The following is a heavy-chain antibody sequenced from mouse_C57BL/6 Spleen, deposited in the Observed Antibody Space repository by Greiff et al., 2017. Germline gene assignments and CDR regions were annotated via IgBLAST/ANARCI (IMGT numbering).Heavy chain of an antibody. CDR1: GFTFSDYG. CDR3: ARNYYGSSYAMDY. Sequence: EVKLMESGGGLVKPGGSLKLSCAASGFTFSDYGMHWVRQAPEKGLEWVAYISRGSSTIYYADTVKGRFTIARDNAKNTLFLQMTSLRSEDTAMYYCARNYYGSSYAMDYWGQGTSVTVSS. V-gene: IGHV5-17*01. CDR2: ISRGSSTI. J-gene: IGHJ4*01. D-gene: IGHD1-1*01.